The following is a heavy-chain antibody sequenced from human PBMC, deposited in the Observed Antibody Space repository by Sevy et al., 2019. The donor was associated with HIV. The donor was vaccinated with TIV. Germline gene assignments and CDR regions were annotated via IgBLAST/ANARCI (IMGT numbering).Heavy chain of an antibody. Sequence: GGSLILSCAASGFTFSPYSMNWVRQAPGKGLEWVSSISSSSSYIYYADSVKGRFIISRDNAKNSLYLQMNSLRAEDTAVYYCARHGGIVDRAFDFWGRGTLVTVSS. CDR1: GFTFSPYS. V-gene: IGHV3-21*01. J-gene: IGHJ4*02. CDR2: ISSSSSYI. CDR3: ARHGGIVDRAFDF. D-gene: IGHD2-21*01.